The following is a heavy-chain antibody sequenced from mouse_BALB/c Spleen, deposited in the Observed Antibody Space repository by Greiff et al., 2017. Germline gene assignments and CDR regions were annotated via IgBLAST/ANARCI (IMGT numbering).Heavy chain of an antibody. CDR1: GFTFSSYG. J-gene: IGHJ4*01. CDR2: ISSGGSYT. V-gene: IGHV5-6*01. D-gene: IGHD1-1*01. CDR3: ARDYGSSPMDY. Sequence: EVMLVESGGDLVKPGGSLKLSCAASGFTFSSYGMSWVRQTPDKRLEWVATISSGGSYTYYPDSVKGRFTISRDNAKNTLYLQMSSLKSEDTAMYYCARDYGSSPMDYWGQGTSVTVSS.